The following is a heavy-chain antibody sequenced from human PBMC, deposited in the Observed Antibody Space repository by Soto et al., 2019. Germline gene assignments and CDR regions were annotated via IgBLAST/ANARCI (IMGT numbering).Heavy chain of an antibody. CDR3: ARDNGEWRPSSWFDP. V-gene: IGHV4-31*03. CDR1: GGSISSGGYY. Sequence: QVQLQESGPGLVKPSQTLSLTCPVSGGSISSGGYYWSWIRQHPGKGLEWIGYIYYSGSTDYNPSLKSRVTISVDTSKNQFSLKLGSVTAADTAVYYCARDNGEWRPSSWFDPWGQGTLVTVSS. CDR2: IYYSGST. D-gene: IGHD3-10*01. J-gene: IGHJ5*02.